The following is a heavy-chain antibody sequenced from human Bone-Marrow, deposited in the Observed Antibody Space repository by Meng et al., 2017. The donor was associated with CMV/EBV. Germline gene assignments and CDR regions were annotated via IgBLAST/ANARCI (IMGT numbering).Heavy chain of an antibody. CDR3: AKDLRFLEWLSPPHFDY. V-gene: IGHV3-30*02. Sequence: GSLKISCAASGFTFSSYGMHWVRQAPGKGLEWVAFIRYDGSNKYYADSVKGRFTISRDNSKNTLYLQMNSLRAEDTAVYYCAKDLRFLEWLSPPHFDYWGQGTLVTVYS. CDR2: IRYDGSNK. CDR1: GFTFSSYG. J-gene: IGHJ4*02. D-gene: IGHD3-3*01.